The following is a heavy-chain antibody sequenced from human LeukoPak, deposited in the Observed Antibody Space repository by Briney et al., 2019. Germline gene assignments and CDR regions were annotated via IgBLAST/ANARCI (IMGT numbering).Heavy chain of an antibody. CDR1: GYTFTGYY. Sequence: GASVKVSCKASGYTFTGYYMHWVRQAPGQGLEWMGWINPNSGGTNYAQKFQGRVTMTRDTSISTAYMELSRLRSDDTAVYYCARYFRYSSLSPYFDYWGQGTLVTVSS. CDR3: ARYFRYSSLSPYFDY. D-gene: IGHD6-13*01. J-gene: IGHJ4*02. V-gene: IGHV1-2*02. CDR2: INPNSGGT.